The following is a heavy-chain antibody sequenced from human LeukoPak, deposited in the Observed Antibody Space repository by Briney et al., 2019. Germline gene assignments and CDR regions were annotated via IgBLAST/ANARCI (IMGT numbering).Heavy chain of an antibody. D-gene: IGHD6-19*01. CDR2: ISYDGSNK. J-gene: IGHJ4*02. V-gene: IGHV3-30-3*01. CDR3: ARGGQWLFLFDY. CDR1: GFTFSSYA. Sequence: GGSLRLSCAASGFTFSSYAMYWVRRAPGKGLEWVAVISYDGSNKYYADSVKGRFTISRDNSKNTLYLQMNSLRAEDTAVYYCARGGQWLFLFDYWGQGTLVTVSS.